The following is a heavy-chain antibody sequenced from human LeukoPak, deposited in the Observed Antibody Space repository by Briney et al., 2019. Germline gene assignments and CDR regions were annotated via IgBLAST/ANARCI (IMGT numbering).Heavy chain of an antibody. CDR1: GFPLDNFH. J-gene: IGHJ6*02. V-gene: IGHV3-9*01. CDR3: AKDSIGEASGGMDV. CDR2: ISYNSGGR. D-gene: IGHD3-10*01. Sequence: SLRLPCAPSGFPLDNFHVHWPRRAPGKAVEWVSGISYNSGGRGYADSVKGRFTISRDNAKNSLYLQMNSLRSEDTALYYCAKDSIGEASGGMDVWGQGTTVTVSS.